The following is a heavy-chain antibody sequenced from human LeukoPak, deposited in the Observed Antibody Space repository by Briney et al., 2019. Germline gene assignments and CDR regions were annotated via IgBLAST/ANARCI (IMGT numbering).Heavy chain of an antibody. V-gene: IGHV3-74*01. CDR3: AKDVLPETGPEVLCFQH. Sequence: GGSLRLSCAASGFTFSTYWMHWVRQAPGKGLVWVSRINSDGSSTAYADSVKGRFTISRDNSKNTLYLQMNSLRAEDTAVYYCAKDVLPETGPEVLCFQHWGQGTLVTVSS. J-gene: IGHJ1*01. D-gene: IGHD1-14*01. CDR2: INSDGSST. CDR1: GFTFSTYW.